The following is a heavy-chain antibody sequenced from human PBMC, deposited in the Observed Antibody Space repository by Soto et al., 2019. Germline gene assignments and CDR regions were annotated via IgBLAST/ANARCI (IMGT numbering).Heavy chain of an antibody. CDR1: GFTFSSYA. Sequence: GGSLRLSCAASGFTFSSYAMHWVRQAPGKGLEYVSAISSNGGSTYYADSVKGRFTISRDNSKNTLYLQMGSLRAEDMAVYYRARDRGGYSDYWGQGTLVTVSS. D-gene: IGHD5-12*01. V-gene: IGHV3-64*02. CDR2: ISSNGGST. CDR3: ARDRGGYSDY. J-gene: IGHJ4*02.